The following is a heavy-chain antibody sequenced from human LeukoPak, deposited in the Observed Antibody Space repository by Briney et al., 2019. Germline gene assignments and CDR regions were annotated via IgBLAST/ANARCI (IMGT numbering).Heavy chain of an antibody. CDR3: ARRDCSSSSCHYYYYYMDV. Sequence: ASVKVSCKASGYTFTNFGISWVRQAPGQGLEWLGWITTYNGNTNYAQKVQDRVTMTSDTSTSTAYMELRSLTSDDTAVYYCARRDCSSSSCHYYYYYMDVWGQGTTVTVSS. V-gene: IGHV1-18*01. D-gene: IGHD2-2*01. CDR1: GYTFTNFG. J-gene: IGHJ6*02. CDR2: ITTYNGNT.